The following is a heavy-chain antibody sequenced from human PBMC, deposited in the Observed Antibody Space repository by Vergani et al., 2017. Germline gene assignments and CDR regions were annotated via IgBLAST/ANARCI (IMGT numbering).Heavy chain of an antibody. Sequence: EVQLVESGGGLVQPGGSLRLSCAASGFTFSSYDMHWVRQATGKGLEWVSAIGTAGDTYYPGSVKGRFTISRENAKNSLYLQMNSLRAEDTAVYYCARDLRRYNWSGVDYYYGMDVWGQGTTVTVSS. V-gene: IGHV3-13*04. CDR3: ARDLRRYNWSGVDYYYGMDV. J-gene: IGHJ6*02. CDR1: GFTFSSYD. D-gene: IGHD1-1*01. CDR2: IGTAGDT.